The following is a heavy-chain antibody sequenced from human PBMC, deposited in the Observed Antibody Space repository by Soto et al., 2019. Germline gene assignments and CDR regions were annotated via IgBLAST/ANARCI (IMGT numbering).Heavy chain of an antibody. V-gene: IGHV3-30-3*01. J-gene: IGHJ4*02. D-gene: IGHD6-13*01. Sequence: GGSLRLSCAASGFTFSSYAMHWVRQAPGKGLEWVAVISYDGSNKYYADSVKGRFTISRDNSKNTLYLQMNSLRAEDTAVYYCAHTDIAAAGTFDYWGQGTLVTVSS. CDR2: ISYDGSNK. CDR1: GFTFSSYA. CDR3: AHTDIAAAGTFDY.